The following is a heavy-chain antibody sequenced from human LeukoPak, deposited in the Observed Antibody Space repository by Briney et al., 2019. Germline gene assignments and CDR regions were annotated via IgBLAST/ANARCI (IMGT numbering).Heavy chain of an antibody. CDR1: GSMISPYE. Sequence: GGSLRLSXAASGSMISPYEMNWVRQAPGRGLEWVSYIHPSGGPIYYADSVKGRFTISRDNAKNSLYLQLNSLRAEDTAVYFCSGGYHWADYWGQGTLVTVSS. D-gene: IGHD2-15*01. CDR2: IHPSGGPI. CDR3: SGGYHWADY. V-gene: IGHV3-48*03. J-gene: IGHJ4*02.